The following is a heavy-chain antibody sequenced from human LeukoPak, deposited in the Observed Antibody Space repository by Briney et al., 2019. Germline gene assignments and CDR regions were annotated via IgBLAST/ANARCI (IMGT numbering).Heavy chain of an antibody. CDR2: TNYSGST. CDR3: ARGGGYGGAFDI. V-gene: IGHV4-31*03. J-gene: IGHJ3*02. Sequence: SETLSLTCTVSGGSISSGGYYWSWIRQHPGKGLEWIGYTNYSGSTYYNPSLKSRVTISVDTSKSQFSLKLSPVTAADTAVYYCARGGGYGGAFDIWGQGTMVTVSS. CDR1: GGSISSGGYY. D-gene: IGHD4-23*01.